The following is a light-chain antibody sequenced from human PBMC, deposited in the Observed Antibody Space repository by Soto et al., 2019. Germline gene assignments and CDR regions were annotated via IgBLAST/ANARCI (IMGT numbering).Light chain of an antibody. V-gene: IGKV1-9*01. J-gene: IGKJ4*01. CDR1: QGISSY. CDR2: AVP. Sequence: DLPWTQSPSFRSASVGDRVTITCRASQGISSYLAWYQKRPGKDPKFLMYAVPTLQSGVPSRFSGSGSGTEFDLTISRLQTEDFATYYCQQLKNYTLTFGGGTKVDIK. CDR3: QQLKNYTLT.